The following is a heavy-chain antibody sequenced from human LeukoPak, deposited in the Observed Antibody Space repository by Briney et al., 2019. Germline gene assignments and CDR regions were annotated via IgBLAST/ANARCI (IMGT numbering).Heavy chain of an antibody. Sequence: GGSLRLSCAASGFTSSNAWMSWVRQAPGKGLEWVGRIKSKTDGGTTDYAAPVKGRFTISRGDSKITLYLQMSSLKTEDTAVYYCRSGYCSGGSCYSHYYYYMDVWGKGTTVTISS. D-gene: IGHD2-15*01. CDR3: RSGYCSGGSCYSHYYYYMDV. CDR1: GFTSSNAW. V-gene: IGHV3-15*01. CDR2: IKSKTDGGTT. J-gene: IGHJ6*03.